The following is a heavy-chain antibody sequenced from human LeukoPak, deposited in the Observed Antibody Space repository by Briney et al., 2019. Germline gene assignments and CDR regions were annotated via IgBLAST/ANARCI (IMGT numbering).Heavy chain of an antibody. J-gene: IGHJ6*02. CDR3: AREADMITFGGVIASIRYGMDV. Sequence: GGSLRLSCAASGFTVSSNYMSWVRQAPGKGLEWISSISSSSSYIYYADSVKGRFTISRDNAKNSLYLQMNSLRAEDTAVYYCAREADMITFGGVIASIRYGMDVWGQGTTVTVSS. V-gene: IGHV3-21*01. CDR1: GFTVSSNY. CDR2: ISSSSSYI. D-gene: IGHD3-16*02.